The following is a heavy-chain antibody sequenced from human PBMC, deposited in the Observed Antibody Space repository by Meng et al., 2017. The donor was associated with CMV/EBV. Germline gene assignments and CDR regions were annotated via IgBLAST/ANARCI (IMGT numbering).Heavy chain of an antibody. D-gene: IGHD2-2*01. CDR1: GGSFSGYY. CDR3: ARAPIYCSSTSCYGEGGMDV. CDR2: INHSGST. V-gene: IGHV4-34*01. J-gene: IGHJ6*02. Sequence: SETLSLTCAVYGGSFSGYYWSWIRQPPGKGLEWIGEINHSGSTNYNPSLKSRVTISVDTSKNQFSLKLSSVTAADTAVYYCARAPIYCSSTSCYGEGGMDVWGQGTTVTASS.